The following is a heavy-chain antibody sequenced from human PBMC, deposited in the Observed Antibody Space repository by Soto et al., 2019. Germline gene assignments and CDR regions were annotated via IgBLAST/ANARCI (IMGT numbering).Heavy chain of an antibody. V-gene: IGHV4-4*07. CDR2: IYATGTT. CDR3: VRDGTKTLRDWFDP. J-gene: IGHJ5*02. Sequence: SETLSLTCTVSGSSFSGFYWSWIRKSAGKGLEWIGRIYATGTTDYNPSLKSRVMMSVDTSKKQFSLKLRSVTAADTAVYYCVRDGTKTLRDWFDPWGQGISVTVSS. D-gene: IGHD1-1*01. CDR1: GSSFSGFY.